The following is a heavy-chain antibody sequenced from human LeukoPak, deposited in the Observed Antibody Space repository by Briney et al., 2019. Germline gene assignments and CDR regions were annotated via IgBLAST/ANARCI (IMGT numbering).Heavy chain of an antibody. Sequence: GGSLRLSCAASGFTFTKAWMTWGRQAPGKGLEWVSRVKSKTVGSTKDYAAHVKGRFTISRDDSKNTLYLQMNSLETEDIAVYYCTTLASGTYGIDVWGQGTTVTVSS. D-gene: IGHD1-26*01. CDR3: TTLASGTYGIDV. CDR2: VKSKTVGSTK. J-gene: IGHJ6*02. CDR1: GFTFTKAW. V-gene: IGHV3-15*01.